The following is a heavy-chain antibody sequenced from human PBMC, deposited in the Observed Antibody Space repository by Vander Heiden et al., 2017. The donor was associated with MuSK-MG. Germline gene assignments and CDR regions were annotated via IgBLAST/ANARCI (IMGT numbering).Heavy chain of an antibody. J-gene: IGHJ4*02. CDR2: ISYDGSNK. CDR1: GFTFSSYG. CDR3: AKVAVLMVYAIDYFDY. D-gene: IGHD2-8*01. V-gene: IGHV3-30*18. Sequence: QVQLVESGGGVVQPGRSLRLYGAASGFTFSSYGMHWVRQAPGKGLEWVAVISYDGSNKYYADSVKGRFTISRDNSKNTLYLQMNSLRAEDTAVYYCAKVAVLMVYAIDYFDYWGQGTLVTVSS.